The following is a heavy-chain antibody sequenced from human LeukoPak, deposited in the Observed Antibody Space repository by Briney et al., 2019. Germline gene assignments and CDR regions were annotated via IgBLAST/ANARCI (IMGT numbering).Heavy chain of an antibody. J-gene: IGHJ5*02. V-gene: IGHV4-61*02. CDR3: AREVPIFGVVIIGWFDP. D-gene: IGHD3-3*01. CDR1: GGSISSGSYY. CDR2: IYTSGST. Sequence: PSQTLSLTCTVSGGSISSGSYYWSWIRQPAGKGLEWIGRIYTSGSTNYNPSLKSRVTISVDTSKNQFSLKLSSVTAADTAMYYCAREVPIFGVVIIGWFDPWGQGTLVTVSS.